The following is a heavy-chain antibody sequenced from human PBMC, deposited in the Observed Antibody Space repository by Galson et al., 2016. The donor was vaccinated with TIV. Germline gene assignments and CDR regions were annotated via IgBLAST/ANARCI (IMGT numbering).Heavy chain of an antibody. CDR2: VIPLSGT. CDR1: GGVFNNFA. Sequence: QSGAEVKKPGASVKVSCKASGGVFNNFAIIWVRQAPGQGLEWMGGVIPLSGTTYARKFRDRLTITVDESTKTTYMDLSNLRSEDTAIYYCATSSPRGPTDSWGQGTLVSVSS. V-gene: IGHV1-69*13. D-gene: IGHD3-10*01. J-gene: IGHJ4*02. CDR3: ATSSPRGPTDS.